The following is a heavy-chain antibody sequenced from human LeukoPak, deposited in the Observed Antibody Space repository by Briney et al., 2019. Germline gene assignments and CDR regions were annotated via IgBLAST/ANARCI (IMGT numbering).Heavy chain of an antibody. J-gene: IGHJ3*02. CDR2: IYYSGST. CDR3: VRLRWDAFGI. D-gene: IGHD4-17*01. V-gene: IGHV4-59*01. CDR1: GGSISSYY. Sequence: SETLSLTCTVSGGSISSYYWSWIRQPPGKGLEWIGYIYYSGSTNYNPSLKSRVTISVDTSKNQFSLKLSSVTAADTAVYYCVRLRWDAFGIWGQGTMVTVSS.